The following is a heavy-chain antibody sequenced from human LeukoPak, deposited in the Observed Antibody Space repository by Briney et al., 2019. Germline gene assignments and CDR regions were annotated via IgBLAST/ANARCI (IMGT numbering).Heavy chain of an antibody. Sequence: SETLSLTCTVSGGSVSSDSYYWSWIRQPPGKGLEWIGYIYYSGSTNYNPSLKSRVTISVDTSKNQFSLKLSSVTAADTAVYYCASSTRQYQLLWIWAFDYWGQGTLVTVSS. J-gene: IGHJ4*02. CDR3: ASSTRQYQLLWIWAFDY. CDR1: GGSVSSDSYY. D-gene: IGHD2-2*01. V-gene: IGHV4-61*01. CDR2: IYYSGST.